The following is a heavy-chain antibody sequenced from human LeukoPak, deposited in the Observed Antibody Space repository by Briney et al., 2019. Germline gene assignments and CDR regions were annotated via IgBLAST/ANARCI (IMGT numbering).Heavy chain of an antibody. CDR2: IGTGGDT. CDR3: ARSLKYNLVGFDY. Sequence: GGSLRLSCAASGFTVSNNYMSWVRQAPGKGLEWVSFIGTGGDTNYADSVKGRFTISRDNSKNTVYLQMSSLRAEDTALYYCARSLKYNLVGFDYWGQGTLVTVSS. CDR1: GFTVSNNY. V-gene: IGHV3-53*01. D-gene: IGHD1-1*01. J-gene: IGHJ4*02.